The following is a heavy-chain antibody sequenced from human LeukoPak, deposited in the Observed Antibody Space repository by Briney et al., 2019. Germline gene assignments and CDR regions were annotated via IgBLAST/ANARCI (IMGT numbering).Heavy chain of an antibody. D-gene: IGHD2-2*01. CDR3: ARDLGCSSTSCYLDV. Sequence: SETLSLTCAVSGGSISSGGYSWSWIRQPPGKGLEWIGYIYHSGSTYYNPSLKSRVTISVDRSKNQFSLKLSSVTAADTAVYYCARDLGCSSTSCYLDVWGKGTTVTVSS. CDR1: GGSISSGGYS. J-gene: IGHJ6*03. V-gene: IGHV4-30-2*01. CDR2: IYHSGST.